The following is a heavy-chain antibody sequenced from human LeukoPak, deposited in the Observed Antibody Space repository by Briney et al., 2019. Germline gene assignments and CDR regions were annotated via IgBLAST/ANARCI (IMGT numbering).Heavy chain of an antibody. CDR2: ISSSSSTI. J-gene: IGHJ4*02. V-gene: IGHV3-48*01. D-gene: IGHD3-22*01. CDR1: GFTFSSYS. CDR3: ARDFKYDSSGYYVWGLDY. Sequence: GGSLRLSCAASGFTFSSYSMNWVRQAPGKGLEWVSYISSSSSTIYYADSVKGRFTISRDNAKNSLYLQMNSLRAEDTAVYYCARDFKYDSSGYYVWGLDYWGQGTLVTVSS.